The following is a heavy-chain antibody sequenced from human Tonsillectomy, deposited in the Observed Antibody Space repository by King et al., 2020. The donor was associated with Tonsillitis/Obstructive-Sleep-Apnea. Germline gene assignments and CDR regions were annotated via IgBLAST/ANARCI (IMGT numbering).Heavy chain of an antibody. CDR1: GFTFSSYA. CDR3: ATGTYSSGWNYFDS. D-gene: IGHD6-19*01. CDR2: ITGGGGNTYYA. V-gene: IGHV3-23*04. J-gene: IGHJ4*02. Sequence: VQLVESGGGLVQPGGSLRLSCAASGFTFSSYAMNWVRQAPGKGLEWVSTITGGGGNTYYAYYANSVKGRFTISRDTSKTKLYLQMNSVRAEDTAVYYCATGTYSSGWNYFDSWGQGTLVTVSS.